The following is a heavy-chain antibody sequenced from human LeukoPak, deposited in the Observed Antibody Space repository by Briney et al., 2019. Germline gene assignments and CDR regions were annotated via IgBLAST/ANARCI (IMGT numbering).Heavy chain of an antibody. J-gene: IGHJ6*03. CDR1: GGSISSYY. CDR2: IYYSGST. CDR3: ARGDGATDGYYYYYYMDV. D-gene: IGHD1-26*01. V-gene: IGHV4-59*01. Sequence: SETLSLTCTVSGGSISSYYWSWIRQPPGKGLEWIGYIYYSGSTNYNPSLKSRVTISVDTSKNQFSLKLSSVTAADTAVYYCARGDGATDGYYYYYYMDVWGKGTTVTVSS.